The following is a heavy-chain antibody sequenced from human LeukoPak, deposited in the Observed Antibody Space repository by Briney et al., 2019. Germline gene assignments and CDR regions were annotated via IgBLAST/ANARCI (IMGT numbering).Heavy chain of an antibody. D-gene: IGHD3-3*01. J-gene: IGHJ6*03. Sequence: SVKVSCKASGYTFTSYGISWVRQAPGQGLEWMGGIIPIFGTANYAQKFQGRVTITADKSTSTAYMELSSLRSEDTAVYYCARGGPGRTIFGVVPFMDVWGKGTTVTVSS. CDR3: ARGGPGRTIFGVVPFMDV. V-gene: IGHV1-69*06. CDR1: GYTFTSYG. CDR2: IIPIFGTA.